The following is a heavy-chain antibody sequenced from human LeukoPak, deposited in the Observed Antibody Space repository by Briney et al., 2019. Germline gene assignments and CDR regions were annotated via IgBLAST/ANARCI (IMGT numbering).Heavy chain of an antibody. J-gene: IGHJ4*02. CDR1: GFTVSSNY. CDR3: APIAVAGTPSPGY. CDR2: IYSGGST. Sequence: GGSLRLSCAASGFTVSSNYLSWVRQAPGKGLEWVSVIYSGGSTYYADSVKGRFTISRDNSKNTLYLQMNSLRAEDTAVYYCAPIAVAGTPSPGYWGQGTLVTVSS. D-gene: IGHD6-19*01. V-gene: IGHV3-53*01.